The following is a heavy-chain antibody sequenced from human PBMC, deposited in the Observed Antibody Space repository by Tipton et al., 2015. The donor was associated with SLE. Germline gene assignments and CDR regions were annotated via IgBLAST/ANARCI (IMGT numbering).Heavy chain of an antibody. V-gene: IGHV3-21*04. CDR3: ARGRKSGGALSAKYYYYYYGMDV. D-gene: IGHD3-16*02. Sequence: GSLRLSCAASGFTFSSFTMNWVRQAPGKGLEWVSSISSVSSYIFYADSVKGRFTISRDNAKNSLYLQMNSLRAEDTALYYCARGRKSGGALSAKYYYYYYGMDVRGQGTTVTFSS. J-gene: IGHJ6*02. CDR1: GFTFSSFT. CDR2: ISSVSSYI.